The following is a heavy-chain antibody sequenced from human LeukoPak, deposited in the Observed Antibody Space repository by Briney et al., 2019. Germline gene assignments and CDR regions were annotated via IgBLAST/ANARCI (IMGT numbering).Heavy chain of an antibody. CDR3: AKDRARKLRFLEWFAETDAFDI. J-gene: IGHJ3*02. D-gene: IGHD3-3*01. CDR2: IRYDGSNK. Sequence: QAGGSLRLSCAASGFTFSSYGMHWVRQAPGKGLEGVAFIRYDGSNKYYADSVKGRFTISRDNSKNTLYLQMNSLRAEDTAVYYCAKDRARKLRFLEWFAETDAFDIWGQGTMVTVSS. V-gene: IGHV3-30*02. CDR1: GFTFSSYG.